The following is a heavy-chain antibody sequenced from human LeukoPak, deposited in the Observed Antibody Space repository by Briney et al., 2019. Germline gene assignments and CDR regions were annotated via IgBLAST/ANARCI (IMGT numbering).Heavy chain of an antibody. D-gene: IGHD1-26*01. CDR1: GFTFSSYW. CDR2: INWNGGST. J-gene: IGHJ4*02. CDR3: ASGGIYYGAAFDF. Sequence: PGGSLRLSCAASGFTFSSYWMNWVRRAPGKGLEWVSGINWNGGSTGYADSVKGRFTISRDNAKNSLYLQMNSLRAEDTALYYCASGGIYYGAAFDFWGQGSLVTVSA. V-gene: IGHV3-20*04.